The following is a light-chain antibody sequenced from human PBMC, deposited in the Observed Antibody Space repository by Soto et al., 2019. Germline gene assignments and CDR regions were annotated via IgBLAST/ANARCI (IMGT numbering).Light chain of an antibody. Sequence: DIQMTQSPSTLSASVGDRVTITCRASQNITTWLAWYQQKPGKAPKTLINKASHLEIGVPSRFSGSGSGTEFTLTISSLQPDDFATYYCQQYDNLPLTFGGGTKVEIK. CDR2: KAS. J-gene: IGKJ4*01. V-gene: IGKV1-5*03. CDR3: QQYDNLPLT. CDR1: QNITTW.